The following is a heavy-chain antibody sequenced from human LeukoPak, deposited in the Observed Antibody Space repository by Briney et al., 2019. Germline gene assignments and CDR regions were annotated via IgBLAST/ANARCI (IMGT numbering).Heavy chain of an antibody. J-gene: IGHJ4*02. Sequence: GGSLRLSCAASGFTFSSYGMRWVRQAPGKGLEGVSVISYIGTSTYSADSVKGRFTISRDNSKNTLYLQMNSLRAEVTAVYYCAKSGQNYYGSVWGQGTQVTVSS. CDR2: ISYIGTST. CDR1: GFTFSSYG. D-gene: IGHD3-10*01. CDR3: AKSGQNYYGSV. V-gene: IGHV3-30*18.